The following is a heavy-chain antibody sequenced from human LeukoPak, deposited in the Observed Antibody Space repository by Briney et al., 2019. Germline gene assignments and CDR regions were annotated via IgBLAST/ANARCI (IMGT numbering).Heavy chain of an antibody. CDR3: ARDGPNYCSSTSCPRYYHYYGMDV. D-gene: IGHD2-2*01. J-gene: IGHJ6*02. CDR1: GYTFTSYD. CDR2: IIPILGIA. V-gene: IGHV1-69*04. Sequence: SVKVSCKASGYTFTSYDINWVRQATGQGLEWMGRIIPILGIANYAQKFQGRVTITADKSTSTAYMELSSLRSEDTAVYYCARDGPNYCSSTSCPRYYHYYGMDVWGQGTTVTVSS.